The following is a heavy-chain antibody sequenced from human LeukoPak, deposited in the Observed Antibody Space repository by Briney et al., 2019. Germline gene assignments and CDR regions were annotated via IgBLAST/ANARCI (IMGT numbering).Heavy chain of an antibody. V-gene: IGHV3-53*01. Sequence: GGSLRLSCAASGFTVSSKYMSWVRQAPGKGLEWVSVMYSGGSKYYADSVKGRFTISRDNSKNTLYLQMNTLRAEDTAVYYCARDRGGYSDYEYYYSGMDVWGQGTTVTVSS. CDR1: GFTVSSKY. D-gene: IGHD5-12*01. CDR3: ARDRGGYSDYEYYYSGMDV. CDR2: MYSGGSK. J-gene: IGHJ6*02.